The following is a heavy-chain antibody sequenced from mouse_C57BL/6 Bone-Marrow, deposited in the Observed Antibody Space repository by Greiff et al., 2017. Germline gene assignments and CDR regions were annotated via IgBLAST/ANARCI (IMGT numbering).Heavy chain of an antibody. J-gene: IGHJ4*01. CDR3: ARSPLWLRRRVYYAMDY. D-gene: IGHD2-2*01. CDR1: GYTFTDYY. V-gene: IGHV1-76*01. Sequence: QVQLKESGAELVRPGASVKMSCKASGYTFTDYYINWVKQRPGKGLEWIARIYPGSGNTYYNEKFKGKATLTAEQSSSTSYMQLSSLTSEDSAVYFFARSPLWLRRRVYYAMDYWGQGTSVTVSS. CDR2: IYPGSGNT.